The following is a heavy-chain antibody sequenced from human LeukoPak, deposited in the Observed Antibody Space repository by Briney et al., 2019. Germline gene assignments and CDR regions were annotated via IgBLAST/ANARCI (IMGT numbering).Heavy chain of an antibody. V-gene: IGHV3-21*01. CDR3: ARARGFGEFHFDY. Sequence: GGSLRLSCAASEFTFSSYSMNWVRQAPGKGLEWVSSISSSSSYIYYADSVKGRFTISRDNAKNSLYLQMNSLRAEDTAVYYCARARGFGEFHFDYWGQGTLVTVSS. CDR1: EFTFSSYS. CDR2: ISSSSSYI. D-gene: IGHD3-10*01. J-gene: IGHJ4*02.